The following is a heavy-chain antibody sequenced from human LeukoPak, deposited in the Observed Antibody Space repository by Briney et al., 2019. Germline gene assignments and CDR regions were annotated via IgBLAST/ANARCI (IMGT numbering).Heavy chain of an antibody. CDR3: ARGSAAWQLLSWFDP. J-gene: IGHJ5*02. D-gene: IGHD2-15*01. CDR2: ISSSSSYI. Sequence: GGSLRLSCAASGFTFSSYSMNWVRQAPGKGLEWVSSISSSSSYIYYADSVKGRFTISRDNAKNSLYLQMNSLRAEDTAVYYCARGSAAWQLLSWFDPWGQGTLVTVSS. V-gene: IGHV3-21*04. CDR1: GFTFSSYS.